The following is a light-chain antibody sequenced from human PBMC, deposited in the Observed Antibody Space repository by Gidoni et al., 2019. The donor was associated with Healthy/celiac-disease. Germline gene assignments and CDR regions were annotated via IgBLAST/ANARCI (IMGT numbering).Light chain of an antibody. CDR2: AAS. CDR1: KSISSY. V-gene: IGKV1-39*01. CDR3: QQGYRTPRT. J-gene: IGKJ1*01. Sequence: DIQMTQSPSSLSASVGDRVTITCRASKSISSYLTWYQQKPGKAPKLPLYAASRLQSGVPSRFSGSGSGEDFTLTSSSLQPEDVANYCWQQGYRTPRTFGQGTRVEIK.